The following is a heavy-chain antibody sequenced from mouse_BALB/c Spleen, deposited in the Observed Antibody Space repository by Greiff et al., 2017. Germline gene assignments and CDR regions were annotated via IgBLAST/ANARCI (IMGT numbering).Heavy chain of an antibody. CDR3: AREGDSFVPFAY. CDR2: IWAGGST. V-gene: IGHV2-9*02. Sequence: QVHVKQSGPGLVAPSQSLSITCTVSGFSLTSYGVHWVRQPPGKGLEWLGVIWAGGSTNYNSALMSRLSISKDNSKSQVFLKMNSLQTDDTAMYYCAREGDSFVPFAYWGQGTLVTVSA. D-gene: IGHD3-3*01. CDR1: GFSLTSYG. J-gene: IGHJ3*01.